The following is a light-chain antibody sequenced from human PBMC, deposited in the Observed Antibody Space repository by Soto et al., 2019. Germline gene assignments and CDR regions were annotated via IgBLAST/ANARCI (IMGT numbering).Light chain of an antibody. CDR2: EVT. CDR1: SSDVGGYDH. V-gene: IGLV2-8*01. Sequence: QSALTQPPSASGSPGQSVTIPCTGTSSDVGGYDHVSWYQQHPGKAPKLMIYEVTKRPAGVPDRFSGSKSGNTASLTVSGLQAEDEADYFCSSDAGKYNYVFGTGTKLTVL. CDR3: SSDAGKYNYV. J-gene: IGLJ1*01.